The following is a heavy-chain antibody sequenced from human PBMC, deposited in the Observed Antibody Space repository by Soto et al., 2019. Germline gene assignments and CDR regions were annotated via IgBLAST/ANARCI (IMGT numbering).Heavy chain of an antibody. V-gene: IGHV1-69*13. D-gene: IGHD2-21*02. CDR1: GVTFSSYA. Sequence: ASVKVSCKASGVTFSSYAISWVRQAPGQGLEWMGGIIPIFGTANYAQKFQGRVTITADESTSTAYMELSSLRSEDTAVYYCARDSVVVTALDYWGQGTLVTVSS. J-gene: IGHJ4*02. CDR2: IIPIFGTA. CDR3: ARDSVVVTALDY.